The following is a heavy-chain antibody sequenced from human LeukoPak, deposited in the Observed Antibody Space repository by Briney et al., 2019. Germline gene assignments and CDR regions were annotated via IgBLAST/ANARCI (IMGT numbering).Heavy chain of an antibody. Sequence: QAGRSLRLSCAASGFTFSSYAMHWVRQAPGKGLEWVAVISYDGSNKYYADSVKGRFTISRDNSKSTLYVQMNSLRTEDTAVYYCARAELLSLDYWGQGTLVTVSS. CDR3: ARAELLSLDY. CDR2: ISYDGSNK. V-gene: IGHV3-30*04. D-gene: IGHD2-21*02. J-gene: IGHJ4*02. CDR1: GFTFSSYA.